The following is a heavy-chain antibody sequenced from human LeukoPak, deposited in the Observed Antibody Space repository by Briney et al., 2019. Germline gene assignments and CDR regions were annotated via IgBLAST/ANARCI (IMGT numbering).Heavy chain of an antibody. CDR1: GYTFTSYD. V-gene: IGHV1-8*01. D-gene: IGHD6-13*01. Sequence: ASVKVSCKASGYTFTSYDINWVRQAPGQGLEWMGWMNPNSGNTGYAQKFQGRVTMTRNTSISTAYMELSSLRSEDTAVYYCAILPDGIAAAGTLGNWFDPWGQGTLVTVSS. CDR3: AILPDGIAAAGTLGNWFDP. CDR2: MNPNSGNT. J-gene: IGHJ5*02.